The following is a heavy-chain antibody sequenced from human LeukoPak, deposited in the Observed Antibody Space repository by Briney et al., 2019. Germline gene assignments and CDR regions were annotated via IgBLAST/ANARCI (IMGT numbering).Heavy chain of an antibody. CDR2: ISTSGGST. Sequence: TGGSLRLSCAASGFTFSSYAMSWFRQPPGKGLEWVPAISTSGGSTYYADSVKGRFTISRDNSKNTLYLQMNSLSAEDTAVYYCAKRASPPYYFDYWGQGTLVTVSS. CDR1: GFTFSSYA. J-gene: IGHJ4*02. V-gene: IGHV3-23*01. CDR3: AKRASPPYYFDY.